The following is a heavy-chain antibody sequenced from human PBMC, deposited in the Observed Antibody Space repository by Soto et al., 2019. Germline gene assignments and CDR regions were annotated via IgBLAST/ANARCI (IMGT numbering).Heavy chain of an antibody. CDR3: ARPDFGDYWYFDL. CDR2: IIPALGTA. J-gene: IGHJ2*01. D-gene: IGHD4-17*01. Sequence: QDQLVQSGAEVKKPGSSVKVSCTASGGTFSSHTFSWVGQAPGQGLEWMGRIIPALGTATYEQKFQGRVTITADESATTVDMELNSLRSEDTAVYYCARPDFGDYWYFDLWGRGTLVTVSS. CDR1: GGTFSSHT. V-gene: IGHV1-69*08.